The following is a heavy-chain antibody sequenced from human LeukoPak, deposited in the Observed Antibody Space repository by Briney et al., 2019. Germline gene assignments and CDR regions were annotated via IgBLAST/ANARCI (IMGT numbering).Heavy chain of an antibody. CDR1: GFTFSSYS. V-gene: IGHV3-21*01. J-gene: IGHJ3*02. Sequence: PGGSLRLSCAASGFTFSSYSMNWVRQAPGKGLEWVSSISSSSSYIYYADSVKGRFTISRDNAKNSLYLQMHSLRAEDTAVYYCARGSSGWYGAFDIWGQGTMVTVSS. CDR2: ISSSSSYI. CDR3: ARGSSGWYGAFDI. D-gene: IGHD6-19*01.